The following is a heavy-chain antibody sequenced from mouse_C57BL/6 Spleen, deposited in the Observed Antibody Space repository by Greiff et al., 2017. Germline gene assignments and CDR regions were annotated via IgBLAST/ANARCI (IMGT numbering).Heavy chain of an antibody. CDR3: ARVDY. CDR1: GFTFSDFY. J-gene: IGHJ4*01. Sequence: EVQGVESGGGLVQSGRSLRLSCATSGFTFSDFYMEWVRQAPGKGLEWIAASRNKANDYTTEYSASVKGRFIVSRDTSQSILYLQMNAQRAEDTAIYYCARVDYWGQGTSVTVSS. CDR2: SRNKANDYTT. V-gene: IGHV7-1*01.